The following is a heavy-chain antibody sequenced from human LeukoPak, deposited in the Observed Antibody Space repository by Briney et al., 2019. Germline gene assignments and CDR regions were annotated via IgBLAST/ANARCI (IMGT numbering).Heavy chain of an antibody. CDR1: GYTFTYYH. J-gene: IGHJ4*02. CDR2: INPKTGGT. Sequence: ASVKVSCKASGYTFTYYHIHWVRRAPGEGLEWMANINPKTGGTNYAQKFRGRVTLTRVTSIGTAYMDLSRLTADDSAVYFCVREEKGGLFDYWDQGALVTVSS. D-gene: IGHD2-15*01. V-gene: IGHV1-2*02. CDR3: VREEKGGLFDY.